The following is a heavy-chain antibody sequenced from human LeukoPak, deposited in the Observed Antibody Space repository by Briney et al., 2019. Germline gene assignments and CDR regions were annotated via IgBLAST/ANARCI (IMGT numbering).Heavy chain of an antibody. J-gene: IGHJ4*02. Sequence: PGGSLRLSCAASGFTFDDYAMHWVRQAPGKGLEWVSGISWNSGSIGYADSVKGRFTISRDNAKKSLYLQMNSLRAEDTAVYYCTRHEEQYYDFWSDYYGYFDYWGQGTLVTVSS. CDR2: ISWNSGSI. D-gene: IGHD3-3*01. CDR3: TRHEEQYYDFWSDYYGYFDY. V-gene: IGHV3-9*01. CDR1: GFTFDDYA.